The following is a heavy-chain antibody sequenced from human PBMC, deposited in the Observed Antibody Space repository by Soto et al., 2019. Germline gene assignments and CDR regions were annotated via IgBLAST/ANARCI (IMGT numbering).Heavy chain of an antibody. Sequence: GGSLRLSCAASGFTFSSYAMSWVRQAPGKGLEWVSAISGSGGSTYYADSVKGRFTISRDNSKNTLYLQMNSLRAEDTAVYYCAKDSLEYYDILTGYFDYWGQGTLVTVSS. J-gene: IGHJ4*02. D-gene: IGHD3-9*01. V-gene: IGHV3-23*01. CDR3: AKDSLEYYDILTGYFDY. CDR2: ISGSGGST. CDR1: GFTFSSYA.